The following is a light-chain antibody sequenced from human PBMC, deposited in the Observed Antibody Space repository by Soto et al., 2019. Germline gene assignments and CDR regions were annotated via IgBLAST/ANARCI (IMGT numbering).Light chain of an antibody. CDR2: GAS. CDR3: QQYGSSPRYT. J-gene: IGKJ2*01. CDR1: QNVATMY. V-gene: IGKV3-20*01. Sequence: ESVLTQSPGALSLSPGETATLSCRASQNVATMYLSWYQQKPGQAPRLLIYGASTRATGIPDRFSGSGSGTDFTLTISRLEPEDFAVYCCQQYGSSPRYTFGQGTKLEIK.